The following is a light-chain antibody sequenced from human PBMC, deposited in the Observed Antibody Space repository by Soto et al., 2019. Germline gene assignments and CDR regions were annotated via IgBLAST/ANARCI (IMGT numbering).Light chain of an antibody. CDR3: QQLSNYPRT. J-gene: IGKJ2*01. CDR1: QDINTY. CDR2: AAS. Sequence: IQLTQSPSFLSPSVGDRVTITCRASQDINTYLAWYQQIPDRAPKLLIYAASTLQSGVPSRFTGSGSGADFTLTISSLQPEDSATYYCQQLSNYPRTFGQGTKLEIK. V-gene: IGKV1-9*01.